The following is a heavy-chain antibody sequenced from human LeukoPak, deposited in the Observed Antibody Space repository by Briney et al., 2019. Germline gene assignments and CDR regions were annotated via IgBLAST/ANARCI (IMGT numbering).Heavy chain of an antibody. CDR2: IIPIFGIA. V-gene: IGHV1-69*04. Sequence: GASVTVSCKASGGTFSSYAISWVRQAPGQGLEWMGRIIPIFGIANYAQKFQGRDTITADKSTSTAYMELSSLRSEDTAVYYCARDKGTAESWGQGTLVTVSS. D-gene: IGHD6-13*01. CDR3: ARDKGTAES. CDR1: GGTFSSYA. J-gene: IGHJ5*02.